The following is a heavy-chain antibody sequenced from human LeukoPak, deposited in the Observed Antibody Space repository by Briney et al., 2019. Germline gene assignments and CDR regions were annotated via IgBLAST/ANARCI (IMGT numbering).Heavy chain of an antibody. D-gene: IGHD1-7*01. CDR2: INHSGST. CDR3: AREVTGTTRPFDY. J-gene: IGHJ4*02. V-gene: IGHV4-34*01. CDR1: GGSFSGYY. Sequence: SETLSLTCAVYGGSFSGYYWSWIRQPPGKGLEWIGEINHSGSTNYNPSLKSRVTISVDTSKNQFSLKLSSVTAADTAVYYCAREVTGTTRPFDYWGQGTLVTVPS.